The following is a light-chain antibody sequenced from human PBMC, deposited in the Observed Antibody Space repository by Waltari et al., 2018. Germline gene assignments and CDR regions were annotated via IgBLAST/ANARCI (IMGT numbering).Light chain of an antibody. CDR3: MQARQTPWT. CDR1: QSLLHSSGYTF. Sequence: DIVMTQSPLSLPVRPGEPAAISCRSSQSLLHSSGYTFLAWYLQNPGHSPRLLIYLFSNRASGVPARFSGIGSGTDFTLKISRVEAEDVGVYYCMQARQTPWTFGQGTKVEIK. V-gene: IGKV2-28*01. J-gene: IGKJ1*01. CDR2: LFS.